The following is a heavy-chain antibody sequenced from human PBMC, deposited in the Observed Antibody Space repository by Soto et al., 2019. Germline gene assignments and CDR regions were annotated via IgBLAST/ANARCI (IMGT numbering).Heavy chain of an antibody. D-gene: IGHD6-13*01. V-gene: IGHV4-31*03. CDR1: GGSISSGGYY. J-gene: IGHJ5*02. CDR3: ARSVRGAAAGIRNWFDP. CDR2: IYYSGST. Sequence: PSETLSLTCTVSGGSISSGGYYWSWIRQHPGKGLEWIGYIYYSGSTYYNPSLKSRVTISVDTSKNQFSLKLSSVTAADTAVYYCARSVRGAAAGIRNWFDPWGQGTLVTVSS.